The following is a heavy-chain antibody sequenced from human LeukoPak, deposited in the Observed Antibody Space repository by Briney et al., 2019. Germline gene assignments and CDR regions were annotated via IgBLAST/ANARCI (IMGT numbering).Heavy chain of an antibody. D-gene: IGHD6-6*01. Sequence: SETLSLTCAVYGGSFSGYYWSWIRQPPGKGLEWIGEINHSGGTNYNPSLKSRVTISVDTSKNQFSLELSSVTAADTAVYYCARGHIAARRNWFDPWGQGTLVTVSS. V-gene: IGHV4-34*01. CDR3: ARGHIAARRNWFDP. CDR2: INHSGGT. CDR1: GGSFSGYY. J-gene: IGHJ5*02.